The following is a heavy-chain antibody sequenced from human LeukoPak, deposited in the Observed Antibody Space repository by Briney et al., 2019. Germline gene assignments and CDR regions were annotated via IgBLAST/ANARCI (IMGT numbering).Heavy chain of an antibody. J-gene: IGHJ6*03. V-gene: IGHV4-59*02. CDR3: GRGRRLSGYYYYYRDV. CDR1: GRSVSSHY. CDR2: IDYSGST. D-gene: IGHD3-16*01. Sequence: QPSPSLSLTCTVSGRSVSSHYWSSIRQPPGNGLEWLGYIDYSGSTTYNPSLRSRVTISEETSKTQFSLKLSSVTAAAPAEFYGGRGRRLSGYYYYYRDVWGKGTAVTV.